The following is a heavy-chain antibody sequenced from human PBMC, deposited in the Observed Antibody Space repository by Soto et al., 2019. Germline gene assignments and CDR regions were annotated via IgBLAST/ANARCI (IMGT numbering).Heavy chain of an antibody. CDR3: ARQQRIGHNYVY. V-gene: IGHV3-66*04. CDR1: GFTVSSNY. D-gene: IGHD1-1*01. CDR2: IYSGGST. Sequence: EVQLVESGGGLVQPGGSLRLSCAASGFTVSSNYMSWVRQAPGKGLESVSVIYSGGSTYYADSVKGRFTISRDNSKNTLYLQMNSLRAEDTAVYYCARQQRIGHNYVYWGQGTLVTVSS. J-gene: IGHJ4*02.